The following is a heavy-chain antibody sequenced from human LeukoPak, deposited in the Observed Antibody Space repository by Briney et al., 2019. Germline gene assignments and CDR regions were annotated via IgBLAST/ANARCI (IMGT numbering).Heavy chain of an antibody. J-gene: IGHJ3*02. D-gene: IGHD1-26*01. CDR3: TTTSGTPSRWDAFDI. V-gene: IGHV3-15*01. Sequence: GGSLRLSCAASGFTFSNAWMSWVRQAPGKGLEWVGRIKSKTDGGTTDYAAPVKGRFTISRDDSKNTLYPQMNSLKTEDTAVYYCTTTSGTPSRWDAFDIWGQGTMVTVSS. CDR1: GFTFSNAW. CDR2: IKSKTDGGTT.